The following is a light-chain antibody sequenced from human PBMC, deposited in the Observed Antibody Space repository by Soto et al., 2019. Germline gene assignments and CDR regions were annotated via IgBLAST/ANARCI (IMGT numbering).Light chain of an antibody. J-gene: IGKJ4*01. CDR2: WAS. V-gene: IGKV4-1*01. CDR3: QQYYSTPLT. Sequence: DIVRTQSPGSLAVSLGERATIICKSSQSVLSSSNNKNYLAWYQQKPGQPPKLVIHWASTRESGVPDRFGGSGSGTDFTLTISSLQAEDVAVYYCQQYYSTPLTFGGGTKVEIK. CDR1: QSVLSSSNNKNY.